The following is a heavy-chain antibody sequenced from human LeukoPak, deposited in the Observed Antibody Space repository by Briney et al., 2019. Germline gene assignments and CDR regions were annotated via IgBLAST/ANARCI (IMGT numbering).Heavy chain of an antibody. D-gene: IGHD3-22*01. CDR1: GFTFGSYG. J-gene: IGHJ1*01. CDR3: AIMHGYYDGSGYWVQ. Sequence: GGSLRLSCAASGFTFGSYGMSWVRQAPGRGLEWVSFITPNADRTSYADSVEGRFTISRDNPRNTLYMQMNSLRDEDTALYYCAIMHGYYDGSGYWVQWGQGTLVTVSS. CDR2: ITPNADRT. V-gene: IGHV3-23*01.